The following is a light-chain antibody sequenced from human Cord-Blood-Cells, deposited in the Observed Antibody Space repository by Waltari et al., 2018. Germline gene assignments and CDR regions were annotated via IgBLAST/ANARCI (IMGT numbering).Light chain of an antibody. CDR1: QSISSY. V-gene: IGKV1-39*01. Sequence: EIQMNQAPSSPSGSVGVRVTITCRASQSISSYLNWYQQKPGKAPKVLIYAASSLQSGDPSRFSGSGSGTDFTLTISSLQPEDFATYYCQQSYSTPFTFGPGTKVDIK. CDR3: QQSYSTPFT. CDR2: AAS. J-gene: IGKJ3*01.